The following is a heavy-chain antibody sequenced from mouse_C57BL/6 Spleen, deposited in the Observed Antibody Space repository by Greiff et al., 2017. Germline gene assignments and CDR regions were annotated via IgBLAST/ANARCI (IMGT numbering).Heavy chain of an antibody. CDR3: ARVSYYDGSSSYYFDY. D-gene: IGHD1-1*01. CDR1: GYTFTGYW. J-gene: IGHJ2*01. CDR2: ILPGSGST. V-gene: IGHV1-9*01. Sequence: QVQLQQSGAELMKPGASVKLSCKATGYTFTGYWIEWVKQRPGHGLEWIGEILPGSGSTNYNEKFKGKATFTADTSSNTAYMQLSSLTAEDSAIYYCARVSYYDGSSSYYFDYWGQGTTLTVSS.